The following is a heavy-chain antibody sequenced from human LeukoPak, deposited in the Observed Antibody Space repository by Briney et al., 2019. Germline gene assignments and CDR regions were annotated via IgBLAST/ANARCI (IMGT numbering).Heavy chain of an antibody. V-gene: IGHV3-43*02. J-gene: IGHJ6*03. CDR2: LNHATNII. D-gene: IGHD2-15*01. CDR1: GFSFSTNA. Sequence: PGGSLRLSCAASGFSFSTNAMTWVRQAPGKGLEWVSTLNHATNIIYYADSVKGRFTISRDNSKNSLYLQMNSLRTEDTALYYCAKAMVVRKYYYYYYYMDVWGKGTTVTVSS. CDR3: AKAMVVRKYYYYYYYMDV.